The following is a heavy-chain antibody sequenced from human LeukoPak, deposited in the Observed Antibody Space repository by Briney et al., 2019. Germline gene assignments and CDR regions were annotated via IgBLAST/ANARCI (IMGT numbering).Heavy chain of an antibody. CDR3: AKDWRLAAAGIRRAFDI. CDR1: GFTFSSYG. Sequence: GGSLRLSCAASGFTFSSYGMHWVRQGPGKGLEGVAFIRYDGSNKYYADSVKGRFTISRDNSKNTLYLQMNSLRAEDTAVYYCAKDWRLAAAGIRRAFDIWGQGTMVTVSS. D-gene: IGHD6-13*01. CDR2: IRYDGSNK. V-gene: IGHV3-30*02. J-gene: IGHJ3*02.